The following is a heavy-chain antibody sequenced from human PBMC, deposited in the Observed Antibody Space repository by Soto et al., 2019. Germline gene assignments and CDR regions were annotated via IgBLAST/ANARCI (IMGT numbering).Heavy chain of an antibody. CDR1: GFTFSSYS. Sequence: GGSLRLSCAASGFTFSSYSMNWVRQAPGKGLEWVSYISSSSTIYYADSVKGRFTISRDNAKNSLYLQMNSLRAEDTAVYYCARTGPFYYFDYWGQGTLVTVSS. J-gene: IGHJ4*02. CDR3: ARTGPFYYFDY. D-gene: IGHD3-16*01. CDR2: ISSSSTI. V-gene: IGHV3-48*01.